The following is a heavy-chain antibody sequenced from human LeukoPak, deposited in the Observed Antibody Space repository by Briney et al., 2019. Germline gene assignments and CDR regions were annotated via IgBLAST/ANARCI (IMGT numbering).Heavy chain of an antibody. J-gene: IGHJ4*02. CDR2: IIPIFGTA. Sequence: SVKVSCTASGGTFSSYAISWVRQAPGQGLEWMGGIIPIFGTANYAQKFQGRVTITADESTSTAYMELSSLRSEDTAVYYCASPYRRDIVVVPAAIYYFDYWGQGTLVTVSS. CDR1: GGTFSSYA. D-gene: IGHD2-2*01. V-gene: IGHV1-69*13. CDR3: ASPYRRDIVVVPAAIYYFDY.